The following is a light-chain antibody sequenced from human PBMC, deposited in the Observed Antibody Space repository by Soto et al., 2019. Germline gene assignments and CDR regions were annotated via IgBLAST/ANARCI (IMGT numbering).Light chain of an antibody. CDR3: SSYTSSSSLYV. J-gene: IGLJ1*01. V-gene: IGLV2-14*01. Sequence: QSVLTQPASVSGSPGQSITISCTGTSSDVGGYNYVSWYQQHPSTAPKLMIYEVSNRPSGLSNRFSGSKSGNTASLTISGLQAEDEADYYCSSYTSSSSLYVFGTGTKLTVL. CDR2: EVS. CDR1: SSDVGGYNY.